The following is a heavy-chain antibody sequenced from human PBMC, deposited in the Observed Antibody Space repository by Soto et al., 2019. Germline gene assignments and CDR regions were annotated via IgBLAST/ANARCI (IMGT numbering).Heavy chain of an antibody. CDR2: IYYSGST. CDR3: ARGELLWFGEAQFDY. J-gene: IGHJ4*02. V-gene: IGHV4-39*01. D-gene: IGHD3-10*01. Sequence: QLQLQESGPGLVKPSETLSLTCTVSGGSISSSSYYWGWIRQPPGKGLEWIGSIYYSGSTYYNPSLKSRVTISVDTSKNQFSLKLSSVTAADTAVYYCARGELLWFGEAQFDYWGQGTLVTVSS. CDR1: GGSISSSSYY.